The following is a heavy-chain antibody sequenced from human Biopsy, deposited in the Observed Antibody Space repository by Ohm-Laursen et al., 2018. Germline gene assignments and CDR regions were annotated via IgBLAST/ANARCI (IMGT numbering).Heavy chain of an antibody. CDR1: GFPFSTYA. Sequence: GSLRLSCAASGFPFSTYAMSWVRRTPGKGLEWVSSINGGGDGTFYADSVKGRFSISRDNSKNTLYLQMKSLRAEDTALYYCAKDLKWDLSADDFDFWGQGTLVTVSS. V-gene: IGHV3-23*01. CDR2: INGGGDGT. D-gene: IGHD1-26*01. J-gene: IGHJ4*02. CDR3: AKDLKWDLSADDFDF.